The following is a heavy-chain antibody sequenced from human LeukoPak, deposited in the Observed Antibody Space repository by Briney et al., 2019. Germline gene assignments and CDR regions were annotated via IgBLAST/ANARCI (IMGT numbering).Heavy chain of an antibody. CDR1: GDSISSGDYY. D-gene: IGHD1-26*01. Sequence: SETLSLTCTVSGDSISSGDYYWSWIRQPAGKGLEWIGRISSSGSTNYNPSLKSRVTISVDTSKNQFSLQLNSVTPEDTAVYYCARGSDTGSIDYWGQGTLVTVSS. CDR3: ARGSDTGSIDY. CDR2: ISSSGST. V-gene: IGHV4-61*02. J-gene: IGHJ4*02.